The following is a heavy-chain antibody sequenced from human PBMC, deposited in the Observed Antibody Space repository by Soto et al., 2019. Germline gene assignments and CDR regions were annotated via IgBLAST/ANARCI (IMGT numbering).Heavy chain of an antibody. CDR2: IRSKANSYAT. D-gene: IGHD3-3*01. V-gene: IGHV3-73*01. Sequence: EVQLVESGGGLVQPGGSLKLSCAASGFTFSGSAMHWVRQASGKGLEWVGRIRSKANSYATAYAASVKGRFTISRDDSKNTAYLQMNSVKTEDTAVYYCTRLHYDFWSGCYLNWFDPWGQGTRVTVSS. CDR1: GFTFSGSA. J-gene: IGHJ5*02. CDR3: TRLHYDFWSGCYLNWFDP.